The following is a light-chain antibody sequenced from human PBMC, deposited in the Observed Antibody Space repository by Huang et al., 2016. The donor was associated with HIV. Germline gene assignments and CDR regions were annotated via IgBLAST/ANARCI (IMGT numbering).Light chain of an antibody. Sequence: DIQLTQSPSTLSASVGDRVNITCRASQSITSWLAWYQQKPGKAPKLLIYKSLILASAVPSRFRGRGSGSEFTLTISSRQPDDLATYYCQQYKNYWTFGQGTRVEIK. J-gene: IGKJ1*01. CDR2: KSL. CDR1: QSITSW. CDR3: QQYKNYWT. V-gene: IGKV1-5*03.